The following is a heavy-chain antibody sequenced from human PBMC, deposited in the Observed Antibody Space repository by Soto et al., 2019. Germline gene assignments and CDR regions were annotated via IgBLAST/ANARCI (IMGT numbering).Heavy chain of an antibody. J-gene: IGHJ4*02. CDR3: ARVREWELHAADY. V-gene: IGHV3-30-3*01. CDR1: GFTFSSYA. D-gene: IGHD1-26*01. CDR2: ISYDGSNK. Sequence: GGSLRLSCAASGFTFSSYAMHWVRQAPGKGLEWVAVISYDGSNKYYADSVKGRFTISRDNSKNTLYLQMNSLRAEDTAVYYCARVREWELHAADYWGQGTLVTVSS.